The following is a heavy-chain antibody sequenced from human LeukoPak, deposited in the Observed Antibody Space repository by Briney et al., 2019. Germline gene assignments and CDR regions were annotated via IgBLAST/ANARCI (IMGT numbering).Heavy chain of an antibody. J-gene: IGHJ4*02. Sequence: PGGSLRLSCAASGFTFSSYSMNWVRQAPGKGLEWVSSISSSSSYIYYADSVKGRFTISRDNAKYSLYLQMNSLRAEDTAVYYCARGIADYFDYWGQGTLVTVSS. D-gene: IGHD6-13*01. CDR1: GFTFSSYS. CDR2: ISSSSSYI. V-gene: IGHV3-21*01. CDR3: ARGIADYFDY.